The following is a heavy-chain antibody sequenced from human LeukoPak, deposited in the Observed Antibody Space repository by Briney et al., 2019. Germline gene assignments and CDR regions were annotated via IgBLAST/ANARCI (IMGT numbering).Heavy chain of an antibody. J-gene: IGHJ3*02. CDR3: ATEGDTDDAFDT. D-gene: IGHD2-21*01. Sequence: GGSLRLSCEASGFTVSRNYMNWVRQAPGKGLEWVSLIYNTGGTYYAASVKARFTISREKSKNTLFLQMNSLRVDDPAVYYCATEGDTDDAFDTWGQGKMVTVSS. CDR1: GFTVSRNY. V-gene: IGHV3-53*01. CDR2: IYNTGGT.